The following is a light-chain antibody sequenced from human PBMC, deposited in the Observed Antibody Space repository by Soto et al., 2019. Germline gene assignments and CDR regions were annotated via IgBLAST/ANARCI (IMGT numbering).Light chain of an antibody. V-gene: IGLV2-23*01. Sequence: QSALTQPASVSGPPGQSITISCTGTSSDVGSYNLVSWYQQHPGKAPKLMIYEGSKRPSGVSNRFSGSKSGNTASLTISGLQAGDEADYYCCSYAGSSTPYVFGTGTKLTVL. CDR1: SSDVGSYNL. CDR2: EGS. CDR3: CSYAGSSTPYV. J-gene: IGLJ1*01.